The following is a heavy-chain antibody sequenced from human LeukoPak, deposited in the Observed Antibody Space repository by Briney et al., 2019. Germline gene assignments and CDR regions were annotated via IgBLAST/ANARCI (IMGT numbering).Heavy chain of an antibody. CDR2: IYYSGST. Sequence: SQTLSLTCTVSGGSISSGDYYWSWIRQPPGKGLEWIGYIYYSGSTYYNPSLKSRVTISVDTSKNQFSLKLSSVTAADTAVYYCARGENYYCGMDVWGKGTTVTVSS. CDR1: GGSISSGDYY. J-gene: IGHJ6*04. V-gene: IGHV4-30-4*01. CDR3: ARGENYYCGMDV.